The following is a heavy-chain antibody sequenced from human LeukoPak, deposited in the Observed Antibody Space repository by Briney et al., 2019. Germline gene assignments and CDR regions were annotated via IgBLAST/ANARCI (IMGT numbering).Heavy chain of an antibody. CDR2: ISYDGSNK. CDR1: GFTFSSYA. CDR3: ARDLNYRDYGDLRGGYYFDY. Sequence: GGSLRLSCAASGFTFSSYAMHWVRQAPGKGLEWVAVISYDGSNKYYADSVKGRFTISRDNSKNTLYLQMNSLRAEDTAVYYCARDLNYRDYGDLRGGYYFDYWGQGTLVTVSS. V-gene: IGHV3-30-3*01. D-gene: IGHD4-17*01. J-gene: IGHJ4*02.